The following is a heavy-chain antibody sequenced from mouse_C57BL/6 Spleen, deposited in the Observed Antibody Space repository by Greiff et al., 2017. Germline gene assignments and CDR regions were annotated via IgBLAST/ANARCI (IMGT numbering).Heavy chain of an antibody. D-gene: IGHD2-5*01. Sequence: QVQLQQSGPGLVQPSQSLSITCTVSGFSLTSYGVHWVRQSPGKGLEWLGVIWSGGSTDYNAAFISRLSISKDNSKSQVFFKMNSLQADDTAIYYCARSVYSNYGAYWGQGTLVTVSA. CDR1: GFSLTSYG. CDR3: ARSVYSNYGAY. J-gene: IGHJ3*01. CDR2: IWSGGST. V-gene: IGHV2-2*01.